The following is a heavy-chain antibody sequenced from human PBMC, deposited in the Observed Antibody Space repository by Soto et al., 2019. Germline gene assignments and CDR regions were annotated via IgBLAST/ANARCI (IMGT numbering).Heavy chain of an antibody. V-gene: IGHV4-59*01. D-gene: IGHD1-26*01. CDR3: ARDEANPTGWSDP. CDR2: IYYSGST. Sequence: SETLSLSCTVSGGSISSYYWSWIRQPPGKGLEWIGYIYYSGSTNYNPSLKSRVTISVDTSKNQFSLKLSSVTAADTAVYYCARDEANPTGWSDPWGEATLVTV. CDR1: GGSISSYY. J-gene: IGHJ5*02.